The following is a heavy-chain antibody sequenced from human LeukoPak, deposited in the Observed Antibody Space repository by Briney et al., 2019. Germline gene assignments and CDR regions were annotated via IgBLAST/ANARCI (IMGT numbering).Heavy chain of an antibody. Sequence: GGSLRLSCAASGFTFSSYAMSWVRQAPGKGLEWVSAISGSGGSTYYADSVKGRFTIPRDNSKNTLYLQMNSLRAEDTAVYYCAKPYSSSWYEWDAFDIWGQGTMVTVSS. CDR1: GFTFSSYA. CDR2: ISGSGGST. CDR3: AKPYSSSWYEWDAFDI. J-gene: IGHJ3*02. D-gene: IGHD6-13*01. V-gene: IGHV3-23*01.